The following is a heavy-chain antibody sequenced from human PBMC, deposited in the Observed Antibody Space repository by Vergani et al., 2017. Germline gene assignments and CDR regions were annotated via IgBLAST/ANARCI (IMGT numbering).Heavy chain of an antibody. CDR1: GFTFSSYA. CDR2: ISWNSGSI. V-gene: IGHV3-9*01. J-gene: IGHJ4*02. Sequence: EVQLLESGGGLVQPGGSLRLSCAASGFTFSSYAMHWVRQAPGKGLEWVSGISWNSGSIGYADSVKGRFTISRDNAKNSLYLQMNSLRAEDTAVYYCARDFLTIEGLFDYWGQGTLVTVSS. D-gene: IGHD3-3*01. CDR3: ARDFLTIEGLFDY.